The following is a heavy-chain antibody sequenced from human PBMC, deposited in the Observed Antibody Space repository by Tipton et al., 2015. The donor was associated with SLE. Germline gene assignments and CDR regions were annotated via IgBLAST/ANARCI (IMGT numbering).Heavy chain of an antibody. CDR1: GDSISSGTYY. CDR3: ASGLASGGPMEAYDI. D-gene: IGHD3-16*01. J-gene: IGHJ3*02. CDR2: MFPSGNS. V-gene: IGHV4-39*07. Sequence: TLSLTCTVSGDSISSGTYYWGWIRQTPGMGLAWIGNMFPSGNSYYNPSLKSRVTISVDTSKSQLSLKMRYVTAADTAVYYCASGLASGGPMEAYDIWGQGTMVTVSS.